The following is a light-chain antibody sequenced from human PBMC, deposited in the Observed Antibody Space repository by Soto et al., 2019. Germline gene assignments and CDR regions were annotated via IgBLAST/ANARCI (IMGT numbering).Light chain of an antibody. CDR1: SNEIGAYKY. Sequence: SPLTQPASGSGSPGQSITISCTGSSNEIGAYKYVSWYQQYPGKAPKLIIFEVSNRPSGVSNRFSGSKSGNTASLTIAGLQAEDEADYHCSSYTTGSTLYVFGGGTKVTVL. J-gene: IGLJ1*01. CDR2: EVS. V-gene: IGLV2-14*01. CDR3: SSYTTGSTLYV.